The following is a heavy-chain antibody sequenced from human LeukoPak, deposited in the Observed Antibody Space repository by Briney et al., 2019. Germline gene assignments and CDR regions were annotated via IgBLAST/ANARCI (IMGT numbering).Heavy chain of an antibody. V-gene: IGHV1-3*03. CDR2: INAGNGNT. Sequence: GASVKVSCKASGYTFTSYAMHWVRQAPGQRLEWMGWINAGNGNTKYSQEFQGRVTITRDTSASTAYMELSSLRSEDMAVYYCARRGAQWLELDYWGQGTLVTVSS. CDR3: ARRGAQWLELDY. CDR1: GYTFTSYA. D-gene: IGHD6-19*01. J-gene: IGHJ4*02.